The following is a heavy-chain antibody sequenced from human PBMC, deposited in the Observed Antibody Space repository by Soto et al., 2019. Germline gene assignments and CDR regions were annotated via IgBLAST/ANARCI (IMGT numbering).Heavy chain of an antibody. CDR2: ISGSGGRT. J-gene: IGHJ4*02. CDR3: AKNPGYYYDSTGYDFDY. D-gene: IGHD3-22*01. Sequence: GGSLRLSCAASEFSFSDYAMSWVRQAPXKGLEWVSTISGSGGRTYYAASVKDRFTMSRDNSKNTVYLQMNSLRAEDTAVYYCAKNPGYYYDSTGYDFDYWGQGTLVTVSS. V-gene: IGHV3-23*01. CDR1: EFSFSDYA.